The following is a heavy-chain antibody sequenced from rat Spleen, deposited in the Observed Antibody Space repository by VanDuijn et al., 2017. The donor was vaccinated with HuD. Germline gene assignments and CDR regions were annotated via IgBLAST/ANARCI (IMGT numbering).Heavy chain of an antibody. J-gene: IGHJ4*01. Sequence: EVQLVESGGGLVQPKESLKISCAASGFTFSSYWMFWIRQAPGEGLEWLSSISPDGGRTYYPDPMKGRFTISRDNAENTVYLQMNSLRSEDTATYFCGKDMNYFSTYPFYLMGAWGQGTSVTVSS. V-gene: IGHV5-58*01. CDR3: GKDMNYFSTYPFYLMGA. CDR1: GFTFSSYW. CDR2: ISPDGGRT. D-gene: IGHD1-2*01.